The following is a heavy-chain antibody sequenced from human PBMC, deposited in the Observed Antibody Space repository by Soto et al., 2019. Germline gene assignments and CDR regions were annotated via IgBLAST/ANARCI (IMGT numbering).Heavy chain of an antibody. CDR2: IYYSGST. CDR1: GGSISSSSYY. V-gene: IGHV4-39*01. D-gene: IGHD6-19*01. Sequence: SETLSLTCTVSGGSISSSSYYWGWIRQPPGKGLEWIGSIYYSGSTYYNPSLKSRVTISVDTSKNQFSLKLSSVTAADTAVYYCARGWDDAFDIWGQGTMVTVSS. CDR3: ARGWDDAFDI. J-gene: IGHJ3*02.